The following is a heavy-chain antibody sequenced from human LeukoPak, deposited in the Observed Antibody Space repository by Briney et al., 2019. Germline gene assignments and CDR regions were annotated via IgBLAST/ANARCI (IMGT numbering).Heavy chain of an antibody. D-gene: IGHD2-2*01. CDR1: GGSFSGYY. J-gene: IGHJ4*02. CDR2: INHSGST. V-gene: IGHV4-34*01. CDR3: ARGTVVVVPAAMRGGLFDY. Sequence: PETLSLTCAVYGGSFSGYYWSWIRQPPRKGLEWIGEINHSGSTNYNPSLKSRVTISVDTSKNQFSLKLSSVTAADTAVYYCARGTVVVVPAAMRGGLFDYWGQGTLVTVSS.